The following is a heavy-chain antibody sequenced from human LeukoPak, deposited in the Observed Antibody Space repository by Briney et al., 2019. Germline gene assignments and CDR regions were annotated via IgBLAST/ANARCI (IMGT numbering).Heavy chain of an antibody. CDR3: ATANRYSLYMDV. Sequence: SETLSLTCTVSSGSFSSYYWSWIRQPAGKGLECIGRIYISGSTSYNPSLKSRVTMSVDTSKNQFSLRLSSVTAADTAVYYCATANRYSLYMDVWGKGTTVTASS. V-gene: IGHV4-4*07. CDR2: IYISGST. D-gene: IGHD1-14*01. J-gene: IGHJ6*03. CDR1: SGSFSSYY.